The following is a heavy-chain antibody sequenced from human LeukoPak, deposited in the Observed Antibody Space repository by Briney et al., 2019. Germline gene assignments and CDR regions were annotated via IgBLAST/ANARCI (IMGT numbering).Heavy chain of an antibody. CDR1: GGSVSSSNW. D-gene: IGHD1-14*01. Sequence: PSETLSLTCAVSGGSVSSSNWWSWVRQPPGKGLEWIGEIYHSGSTNYNPSLKSRVTISVDTSKNQFSLKLSSVTAADTAVYYCARESPYARRGAFDIWGQGTMVTVSS. CDR2: IYHSGST. CDR3: ARESPYARRGAFDI. V-gene: IGHV4-4*02. J-gene: IGHJ3*02.